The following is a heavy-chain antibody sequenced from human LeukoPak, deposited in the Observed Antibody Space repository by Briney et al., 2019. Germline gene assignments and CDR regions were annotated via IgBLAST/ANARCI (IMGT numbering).Heavy chain of an antibody. CDR2: ISGSGGST. CDR1: GFTFSSYA. CDR3: AKGTTYYYDSSGYYYHENYFDY. D-gene: IGHD3-22*01. Sequence: GGSLRLSCAASGFTFSSYAMSWVRQAPGKGLEWVSAISGSGGSTYYADSVKGRFTISRGNSKNTLYLQMNSLRAEDTAVYYCAKGTTYYYDSSGYYYHENYFDYWGQGTLVTVSS. J-gene: IGHJ4*02. V-gene: IGHV3-23*01.